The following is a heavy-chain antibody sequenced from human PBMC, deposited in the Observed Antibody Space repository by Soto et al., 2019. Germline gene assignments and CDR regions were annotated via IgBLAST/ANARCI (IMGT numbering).Heavy chain of an antibody. J-gene: IGHJ6*02. Sequence: PSETLSLTCTVSGGSISSYYWSWIRQPAGKGLEWIGRIYTSGSTNYNPSLKSRVTMSVDTSKNQFSLRLTSVTAADTAVYYCARTYSSSYSRYPVYYGMDVWGQGTTVTVSS. D-gene: IGHD3-22*01. CDR3: ARTYSSSYSRYPVYYGMDV. V-gene: IGHV4-4*07. CDR2: IYTSGST. CDR1: GGSISSYY.